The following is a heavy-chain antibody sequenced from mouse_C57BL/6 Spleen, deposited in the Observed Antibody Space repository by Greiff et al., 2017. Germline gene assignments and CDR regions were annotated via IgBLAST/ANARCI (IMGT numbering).Heavy chain of an antibody. CDR1: GYTFTEYT. D-gene: IGHD2-13*01. J-gene: IGHJ3*01. Sequence: QVQLQQSGAELVKPGASVKLSCKASGYTFTEYTIHWVKQRSGQGLEWIGWFYPGSGSLKYNEKFKDKATLTAAKSSSTVSMELSRFTSEDSAVFFCARHEGGGSTMVSGFAYWGQGTLVTVSA. V-gene: IGHV1-62-2*01. CDR2: FYPGSGSL. CDR3: ARHEGGGSTMVSGFAY.